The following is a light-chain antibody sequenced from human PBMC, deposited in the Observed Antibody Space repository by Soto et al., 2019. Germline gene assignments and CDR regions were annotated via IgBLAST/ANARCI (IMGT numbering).Light chain of an antibody. J-gene: IGKJ1*01. CDR3: MQGTHWPHT. V-gene: IGKV2-30*01. Sequence: DILTTQSPLSLPFTLGQPSSISCRSSRSLVYSDGNTSLKWFQQRPGQSPRRLIFEASNRDSGVPDRFCGSASGTDFTLKISRVEAEDVGVYYCMQGTHWPHTFGQGTKVDIK. CDR2: EAS. CDR1: RSLVYSDGNTS.